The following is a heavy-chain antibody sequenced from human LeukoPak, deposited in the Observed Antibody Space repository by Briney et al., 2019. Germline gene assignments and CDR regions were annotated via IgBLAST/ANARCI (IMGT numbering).Heavy chain of an antibody. CDR1: GFTFSSYA. J-gene: IGHJ4*02. V-gene: IGHV3-30*04. CDR2: ISYDGSNK. CDR3: ARVVPPYGSGSYVDY. D-gene: IGHD3-10*01. Sequence: GGSLRLSCAASGFTFSSYAMHWVRQAPGKGLDWVAVISYDGSNKYYADSVKGRFTISRDNSKNTLYLQMNSLRAEDTAVYYCARVVPPYGSGSYVDYWGQGTLVTVSS.